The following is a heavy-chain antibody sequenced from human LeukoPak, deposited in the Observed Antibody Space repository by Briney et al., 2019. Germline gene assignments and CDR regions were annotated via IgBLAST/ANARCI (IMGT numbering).Heavy chain of an antibody. CDR2: IKSKSDGGTT. CDR1: GFTFSNAW. J-gene: IGHJ4*02. Sequence: GGSLRLSCAASGFTFSNAWISWVRQAPGKGLEWVGRIKSKSDGGTTDYAAPVKGGFTISRDDSKNTLCLQMNSLKIEDTAVYYCTALIQENRDWYVPYWGQGTLVTVSS. D-gene: IGHD2-21*02. V-gene: IGHV3-15*01. CDR3: TALIQENRDWYVPY.